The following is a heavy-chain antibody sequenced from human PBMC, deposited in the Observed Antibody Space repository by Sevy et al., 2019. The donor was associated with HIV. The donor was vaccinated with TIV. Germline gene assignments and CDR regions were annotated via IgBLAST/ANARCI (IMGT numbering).Heavy chain of an antibody. V-gene: IGHV3-30*18. CDR1: GFIFSTYG. CDR3: AKMQGGSYNYYGMEV. D-gene: IGHD1-26*01. Sequence: GGYLRLSCAASGFIFSTYGIHWVRQAPGKGLEWVAVISYDGSEKYYADSVRDRFTISRDNSKNTLYLHMNSLRVEDTAISACAKMQGGSYNYYGMEVWGQGTTVTVSS. J-gene: IGHJ6*02. CDR2: ISYDGSEK.